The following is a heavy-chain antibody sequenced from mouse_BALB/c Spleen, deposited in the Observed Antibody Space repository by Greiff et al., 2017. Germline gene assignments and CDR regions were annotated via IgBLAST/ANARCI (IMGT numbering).Heavy chain of an antibody. CDR1: GFNIKDTY. V-gene: IGHV14-3*02. CDR3: ARYLYGNYLYYFDY. Sequence: VQLKESGAELVKPGASVKLSCTASGFNIKDTYMHWVKQRPEQGLEWIGRIDPANGNTKYDPKFQGKATITADTSSNTAYLQLSSLTSEDTAVYYCARYLYGNYLYYFDYWGQGTTLTVSS. CDR2: IDPANGNT. D-gene: IGHD2-1*01. J-gene: IGHJ2*01.